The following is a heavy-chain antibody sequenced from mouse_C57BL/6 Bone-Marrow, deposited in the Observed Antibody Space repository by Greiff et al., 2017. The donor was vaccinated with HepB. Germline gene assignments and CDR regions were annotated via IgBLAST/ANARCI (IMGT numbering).Heavy chain of an antibody. CDR3: SRQISPFAY. J-gene: IGHJ3*01. D-gene: IGHD6-2*01. CDR2: ISSGGSYT. CDR1: GFTFSSYG. V-gene: IGHV5-6*01. Sequence: EVQGVESGGDLVKPGGSLKLSCAASGFTFSSYGMSWVRQTPDKRLEWVATISSGGSYTYYPDSVKGRFTISRDNAKNTLYLQMSSLKSEDTAMYYSSRQISPFAYWGQGTLVTVSS.